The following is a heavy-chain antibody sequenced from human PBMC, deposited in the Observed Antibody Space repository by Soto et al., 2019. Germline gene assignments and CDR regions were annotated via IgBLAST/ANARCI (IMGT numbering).Heavy chain of an antibody. V-gene: IGHV3-72*01. D-gene: IGHD1-26*01. CDR3: GNWTSGSPDC. CDR2: TRNKANNYIT. J-gene: IGHJ4*02. Sequence: EVQLVESGGGLVQPGGSLRLSCAASGFTLSDHYMDWVRQAPGKGLEWLGRTRNKANNYITEYATSVKGRFTISRDDSKHSGYLQLNSLKSEDTAVYYCGNWTSGSPDCWGQGTLVTVSS. CDR1: GFTLSDHY.